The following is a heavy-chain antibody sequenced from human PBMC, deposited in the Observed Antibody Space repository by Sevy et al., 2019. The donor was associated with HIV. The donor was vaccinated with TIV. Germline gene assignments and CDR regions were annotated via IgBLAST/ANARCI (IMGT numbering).Heavy chain of an antibody. CDR2: MYSGDST. V-gene: IGHV3-66*04. CDR3: ARQPPSRAFDI. CDR1: GFTVSSNY. Sequence: GGSLRLSCAASGFTVSSNYMSWVRQAPGKGLEWVSVMYSGDSTYYADSVNGGFTISRDNSKNTLFIQMNSLRDEDTAVYSCARQPPSRAFDIWGQGTMVTVSS. J-gene: IGHJ3*02.